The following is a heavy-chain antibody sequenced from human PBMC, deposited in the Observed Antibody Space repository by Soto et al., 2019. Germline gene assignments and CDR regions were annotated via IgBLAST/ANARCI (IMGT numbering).Heavy chain of an antibody. CDR1: GYSFTSYW. CDR3: ARHSIVATTSLEAFDI. Sequence: PGESLKISCKGSGYSFTSYWIIWVRQMPGKGLEWMGRIDPSDSYTNYSPSFQGHVTISADKSISTAYPQWSSLKASDTAMYYCARHSIVATTSLEAFDIWGQGTMVTVSS. V-gene: IGHV5-10-1*01. CDR2: IDPSDSYT. J-gene: IGHJ3*02. D-gene: IGHD5-12*01.